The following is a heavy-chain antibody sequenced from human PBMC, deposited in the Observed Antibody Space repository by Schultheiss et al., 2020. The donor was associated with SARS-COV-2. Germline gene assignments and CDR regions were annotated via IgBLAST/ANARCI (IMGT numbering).Heavy chain of an antibody. J-gene: IGHJ5*02. D-gene: IGHD3-22*01. Sequence: SETLSLTCAVYGGSFSGYYWGWIRQPPGKGLEWIGEINQSGTTNYNPSLKSRVTMSADTSKNQFSLKLSSVTAADTAVYYCVRDDGGYFRTSWFDPWGQGTRVTVSS. V-gene: IGHV4-34*01. CDR1: GGSFSGYY. CDR2: INQSGTT. CDR3: VRDDGGYFRTSWFDP.